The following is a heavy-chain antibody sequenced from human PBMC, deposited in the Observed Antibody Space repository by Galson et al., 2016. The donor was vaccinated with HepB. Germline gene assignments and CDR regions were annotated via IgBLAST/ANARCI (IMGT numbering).Heavy chain of an antibody. J-gene: IGHJ4*02. D-gene: IGHD5-24*01. CDR1: GGSIRSYY. CDR3: AASRGYNWALPFDY. V-gene: IGHV4-59*03. CDR2: IYYSGST. Sequence: SETLSLTCTVSGGSIRSYYCSWIRQPPGKGLEWIGYIYYSGSTKYNPSLKSRVTMSQDTSKNQFSLNLSSVTAADTAVYYFAASRGYNWALPFDYWGQGTLATVSS.